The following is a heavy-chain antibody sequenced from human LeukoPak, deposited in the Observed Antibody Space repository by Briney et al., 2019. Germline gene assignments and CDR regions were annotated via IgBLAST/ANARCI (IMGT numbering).Heavy chain of an antibody. D-gene: IGHD6-13*01. V-gene: IGHV3-21*01. CDR3: ARGLAAAGTRGPY. J-gene: IGHJ4*02. CDR2: ISSTGAYI. Sequence: GGSLRLSCAASGFTFSSYSMNWVRQAPGRGLEGVSSISSTGAYIYYADSLKGRFTISRDNAKNSLYLQMNSLRADDTAVYYCARGLAAAGTRGPYWGQGTLVTVSS. CDR1: GFTFSSYS.